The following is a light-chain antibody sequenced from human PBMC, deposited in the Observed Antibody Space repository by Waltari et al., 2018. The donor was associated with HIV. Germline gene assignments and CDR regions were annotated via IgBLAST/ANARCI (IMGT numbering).Light chain of an antibody. CDR3: QVWDSSSDLWV. J-gene: IGLJ3*02. V-gene: IGLV3-21*02. CDR2: DDS. CDR1: NIGSKS. Sequence: SYVLTQPPSESVAPGQTARLTCGGNNIGSKSVHWYQQQPGQAPVLVVYDDSDRPSGIPERFSGSNSGNTATLTIRRVEAVDEADYYCQVWDSSSDLWVFGGGTKLTVL.